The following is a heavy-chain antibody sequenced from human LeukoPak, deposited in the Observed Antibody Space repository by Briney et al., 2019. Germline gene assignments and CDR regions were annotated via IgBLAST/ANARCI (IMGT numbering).Heavy chain of an antibody. CDR2: TYYSGST. D-gene: IGHD3-16*01. Sequence: PSETLSLTCTVSGGSISSSSYYWGWIRQPPGKGLEWIGSTYYSGSTYYNPSLKSRVTMSVDTSKKQFSLKLNSMTAADTAVYYCARGYYGGAVDSWGQGILVIVSS. CDR1: GGSISSSSYY. CDR3: ARGYYGGAVDS. J-gene: IGHJ4*02. V-gene: IGHV4-39*07.